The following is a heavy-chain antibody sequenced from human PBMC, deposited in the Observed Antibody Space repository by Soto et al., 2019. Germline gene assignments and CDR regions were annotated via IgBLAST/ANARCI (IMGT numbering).Heavy chain of an antibody. V-gene: IGHV1-69*12. J-gene: IGHJ3*02. CDR2: IIPIFGTA. Sequence: QVQLVQSGAEVKKPGSSVKVSCKASGGTFSSYAISWVRQAPGQGLEWMGGIIPIFGTANHAQKFQGRVTITADEXXSTAYMERSSLRSEDTAVYYCAREYVMGSWYAFDIWGQGTMVTVSS. D-gene: IGHD6-13*01. CDR3: AREYVMGSWYAFDI. CDR1: GGTFSSYA.